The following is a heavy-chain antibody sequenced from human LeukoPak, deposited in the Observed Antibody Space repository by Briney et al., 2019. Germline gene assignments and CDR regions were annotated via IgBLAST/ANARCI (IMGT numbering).Heavy chain of an antibody. CDR1: GFTFSRYW. CDR2: INSDGSST. V-gene: IGHV3-74*01. Sequence: GGSLRLSCAASGFTFSRYWMHWVGQAPGKGLVWVSRINSDGSSTNYAASVKGRFTISRENAKNTLYLQMHSLRAEHTAVYYCARVATWDSSGYLFDYWGQGTLVTVSS. D-gene: IGHD3-22*01. CDR3: ARVATWDSSGYLFDY. J-gene: IGHJ4*02.